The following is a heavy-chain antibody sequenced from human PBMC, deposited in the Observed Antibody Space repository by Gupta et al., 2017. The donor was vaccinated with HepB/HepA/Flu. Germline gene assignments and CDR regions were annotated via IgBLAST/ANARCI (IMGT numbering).Heavy chain of an antibody. Sequence: QLQLQESGPGLVKPSETLSLTCTVSGGSISSSSYYWGWIRQPPGKGLEWIGGIYYSGSTYYNPSLKSRVTISVDTSKNQFSLKLSSVTAADTAVYYCARQEIGYCSSTSCYTYYYYYMDVWGKGTTVTVSS. V-gene: IGHV4-39*01. D-gene: IGHD2-2*02. CDR3: ARQEIGYCSSTSCYTYYYYYMDV. J-gene: IGHJ6*03. CDR2: IYYSGST. CDR1: GGSISSSSYY.